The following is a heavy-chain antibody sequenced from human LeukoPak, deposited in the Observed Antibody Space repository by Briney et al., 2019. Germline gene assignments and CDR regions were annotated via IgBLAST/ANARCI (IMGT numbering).Heavy chain of an antibody. CDR1: GYSISSGYH. V-gene: IGHV4-38-2*02. CDR3: ARVVQSTDSSGFYLPEYFQH. J-gene: IGHJ1*01. Sequence: SETLSLTCTVSGYSISSGYHWGWIRQPPGKGLEWIGGIYHSGSTYYNPSLKSRVTISVDTSKNQFSLKLRSVTAADTAVYYCARVVQSTDSSGFYLPEYFQHWGQGTLVAVSS. CDR2: IYHSGST. D-gene: IGHD3-22*01.